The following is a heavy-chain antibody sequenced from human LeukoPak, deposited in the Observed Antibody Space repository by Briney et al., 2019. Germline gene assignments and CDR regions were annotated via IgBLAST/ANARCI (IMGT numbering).Heavy chain of an antibody. J-gene: IGHJ4*02. CDR3: AKDQSYGFDY. CDR1: GFTFSTFA. Sequence: GGSLRLSCAASGFTFSTFAMSWVRQAPGKGLEWVSAISGSGGGTYYADSVKGRLTISRDNSKNTLYLQMNSLRAEDTAIYYCAKDQSYGFDYWGQGTLVTVSS. V-gene: IGHV3-23*01. D-gene: IGHD5-18*01. CDR2: ISGSGGGT.